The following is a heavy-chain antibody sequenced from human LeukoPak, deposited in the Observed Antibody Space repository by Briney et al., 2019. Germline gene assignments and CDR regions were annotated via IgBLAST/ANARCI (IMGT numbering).Heavy chain of an antibody. D-gene: IGHD2-2*01. J-gene: IGHJ4*02. V-gene: IGHV3-23*01. CDR2: LNEDGGYT. CDR3: ARGHYQREY. Sequence: PGGSLRLSCAASGFTFNIYAMSWVRQAPGKGLAWVSGLNEDGGYTYYADSVKGRFTISRDNAKNSLYLQMDNLRAEDTAVYYCARGHYQREYWGQGTLVPVSS. CDR1: GFTFNIYA.